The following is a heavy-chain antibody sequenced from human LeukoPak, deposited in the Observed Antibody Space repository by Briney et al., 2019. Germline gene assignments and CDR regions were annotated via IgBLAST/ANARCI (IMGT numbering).Heavy chain of an antibody. CDR2: IYTSGST. V-gene: IGHV4-61*02. Sequence: PSQTLSLTCTVSGGSISSGSYYWSWIRQPAGKGLEWIGRIYTSGSTYYNPSLKSRVTISVDTSKNQFSLKLSSVTAADTAVYYCASSSYTSGWFAPDKSLDNWGQGTLVTVSS. D-gene: IGHD6-19*01. CDR1: GGSISSGSYY. J-gene: IGHJ4*02. CDR3: ASSSYTSGWFAPDKSLDN.